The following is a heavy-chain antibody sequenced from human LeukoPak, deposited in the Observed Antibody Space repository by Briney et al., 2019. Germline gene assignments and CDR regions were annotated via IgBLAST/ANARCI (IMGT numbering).Heavy chain of an antibody. D-gene: IGHD6-19*01. J-gene: IGHJ1*01. CDR3: ARILSSSWYEYFHH. Sequence: ASVKVSCKASGGTXSNYAISWVRQAPGQGLEWMGAIIPTFGTANYAQKFQGRVTITADESTSTAYMELSSLRSEDTAVYYCARILSSSWYEYFHHWGQGTMVTVSS. CDR2: IIPTFGTA. V-gene: IGHV1-69*13. CDR1: GGTXSNYA.